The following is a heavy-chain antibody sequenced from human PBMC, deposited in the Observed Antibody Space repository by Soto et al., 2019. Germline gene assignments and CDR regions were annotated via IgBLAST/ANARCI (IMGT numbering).Heavy chain of an antibody. V-gene: IGHV4-59*12. CDR1: GGSISSYY. J-gene: IGHJ4*02. Sequence: PSETLSLTCAVSGGSISSYYWSWIRQPPGKGLEWIGYIYYSGSTNYNPSLKSRVTISVDTSKNQFSLKLSSVTAADTAVYYCARDRLARGIPVAGRIDYWGQGALVTVSS. CDR3: ARDRLARGIPVAGRIDY. D-gene: IGHD6-19*01. CDR2: IYYSGST.